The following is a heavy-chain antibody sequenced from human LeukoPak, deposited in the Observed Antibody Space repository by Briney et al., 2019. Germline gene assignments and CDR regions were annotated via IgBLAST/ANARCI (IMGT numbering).Heavy chain of an antibody. V-gene: IGHV1-69*06. J-gene: IGHJ4*02. D-gene: IGHD4-17*01. CDR3: ARDRNGEHDY. CDR1: GGTFSSYA. CDR2: IIPIFGTA. Sequence: ASVKVSCKASGGTFSSYANSWVRPAAGQGLEWMGLIIPIFGTARYAQTFQGRVTITADKSTSTAYMELSSLRSEDTAVYYCARDRNGEHDYWGQGTLVTVSS.